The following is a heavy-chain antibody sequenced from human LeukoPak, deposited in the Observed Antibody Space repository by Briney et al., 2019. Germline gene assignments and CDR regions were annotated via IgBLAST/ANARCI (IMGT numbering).Heavy chain of an antibody. CDR3: ARLTYDSGLDY. Sequence: SETLSLTCTVSAGSISSYYWSWIRQPPGKGLGWIGYIYYSGSTNYNPSLKSRVTISVDTSKTQSTLTLSSVTAADTAVYYCARLTYDSGLDYWGQGTLVTVSS. CDR1: AGSISSYY. V-gene: IGHV4-59*08. D-gene: IGHD3-22*01. J-gene: IGHJ4*02. CDR2: IYYSGST.